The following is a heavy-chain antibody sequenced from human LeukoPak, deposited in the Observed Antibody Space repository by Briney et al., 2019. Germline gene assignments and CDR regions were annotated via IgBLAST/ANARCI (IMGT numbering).Heavy chain of an antibody. V-gene: IGHV4-39*07. CDR2: IYYSGST. J-gene: IGHJ4*02. D-gene: IGHD5-18*01. CDR1: GGSISSSSYY. Sequence: PSETLSLTCTVSGGSISSSSYYWGWIRQPPGKGLEWIGSIYYSGSTYYNPSLKSRVTISVDTSKNQFSLKLSSVTAADTAVYYCARESAWIQLWWAYFDYWGQGTLVTVSS. CDR3: ARESAWIQLWWAYFDY.